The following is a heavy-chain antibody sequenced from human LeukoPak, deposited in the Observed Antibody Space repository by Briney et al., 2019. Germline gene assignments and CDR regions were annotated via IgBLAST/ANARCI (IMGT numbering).Heavy chain of an antibody. CDR2: INSDGSAT. V-gene: IGHV3-74*01. J-gene: IGHJ6*02. Sequence: XMHXVXQXXXXXLLWVSRINSDGSATIYADSVRGRFTISRDNAKNTLYLQMSGLRVEDTAVYHCASDSPYYGMDVWGQGTTVTVSS. CDR1: X. CDR3: ASDSPYYGMDV.